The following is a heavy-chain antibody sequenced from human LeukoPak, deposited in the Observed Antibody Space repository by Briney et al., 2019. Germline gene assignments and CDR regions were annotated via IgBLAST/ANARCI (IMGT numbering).Heavy chain of an antibody. CDR3: AKWTTPGGFDY. V-gene: IGHV3-11*01. D-gene: IGHD1-1*01. J-gene: IGHJ4*02. Sequence: GGSLRLSCIASGFDFSDHYMTWVRQAPGKGLEWLADISASGSNMYYADSVEGRFTNSRDNANNSMYLQMNSLRAEDTAVYYCAKWTTPGGFDYWGQGTLVTVSS. CDR1: GFDFSDHY. CDR2: ISASGSNM.